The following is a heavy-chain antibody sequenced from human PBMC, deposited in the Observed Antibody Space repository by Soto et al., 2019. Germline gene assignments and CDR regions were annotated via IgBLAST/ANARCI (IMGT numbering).Heavy chain of an antibody. CDR2: IYWDDDK. CDR3: AHSSYHDYIWGSQGAFDI. D-gene: IGHD3-16*01. CDR1: GFSLSTSGVG. Sequence: QITLKESGPTLVKPTQTLTLTCTFSGFSLSTSGVGVGWIRQPPGKALEWLALIYWDDDKRYSPSLKSRLTITKDTSKNQVVLTMTNMDPVDTATYYCAHSSYHDYIWGSQGAFDIWGQGTMVTVSS. V-gene: IGHV2-5*02. J-gene: IGHJ3*02.